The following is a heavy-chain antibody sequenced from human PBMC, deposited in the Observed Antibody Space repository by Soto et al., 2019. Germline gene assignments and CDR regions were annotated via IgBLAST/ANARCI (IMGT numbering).Heavy chain of an antibody. CDR2: IDPSDSYT. V-gene: IGHV5-10-1*01. J-gene: IGHJ6*02. D-gene: IGHD1-26*01. CDR1: GYSFTSYW. Sequence: PXESLKISCKGSGYSFTSYWISWVRQMPGKGLEWMGRIDPSDSYTNYSPSFQGHVTISADKSISTAYLQWSSLKASDTAMYYCARHGVVGATSGSYYYSGMDVWGQGTTVTVSS. CDR3: ARHGVVGATSGSYYYSGMDV.